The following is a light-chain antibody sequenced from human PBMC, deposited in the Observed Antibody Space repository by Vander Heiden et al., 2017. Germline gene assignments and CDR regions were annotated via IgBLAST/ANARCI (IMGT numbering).Light chain of an antibody. Sequence: DIVMTQSPLSLPVTPGEPASISCRSSQSLLHSNGNNYFDWYLQKPGQSPLLLIYLGSNRASGVPDRFSGSGSGTDFTLKISRVEAEDVGVYYCMQAIQTPYTFGQGTKLEIK. V-gene: IGKV2-28*01. CDR2: LGS. CDR3: MQAIQTPYT. J-gene: IGKJ2*01. CDR1: QSLLHSNGNNY.